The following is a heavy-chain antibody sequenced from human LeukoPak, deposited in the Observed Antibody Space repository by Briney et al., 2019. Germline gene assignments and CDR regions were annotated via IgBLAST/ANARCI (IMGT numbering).Heavy chain of an antibody. CDR2: IYSGGST. D-gene: IGHD3-3*01. Sequence: GGSLRLSCAASGFTVSSNYMSWVRQAPGKGLEWVSVIYSGGSTYYSDSVKGRFTISRDNSKNTLYLQMHSLRVEDTALYYCAKYAMRETFFGDYWGQGTLVTVSS. V-gene: IGHV3-53*01. J-gene: IGHJ4*02. CDR3: AKYAMRETFFGDY. CDR1: GFTVSSNY.